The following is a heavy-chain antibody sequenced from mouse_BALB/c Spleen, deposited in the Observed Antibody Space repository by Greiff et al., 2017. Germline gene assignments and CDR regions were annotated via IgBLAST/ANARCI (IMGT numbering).Heavy chain of an antibody. J-gene: IGHJ4*01. Sequence: VQLQQSGAELVRPGTSVKISCKASGYTFTNYWLGWVKQRPGHGLEWIGDIYPGGGYTNYNEKFKGKATLTADTSSSTAYMQLSSLTSEDSAVYFCARRGYRYDDGYAMDYWGQGTSVTVSS. CDR2: IYPGGGYT. V-gene: IGHV1-63*02. D-gene: IGHD2-14*01. CDR1: GYTFTNYW. CDR3: ARRGYRYDDGYAMDY.